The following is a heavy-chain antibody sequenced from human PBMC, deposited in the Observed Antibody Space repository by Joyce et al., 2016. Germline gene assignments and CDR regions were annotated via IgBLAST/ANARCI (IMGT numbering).Heavy chain of an antibody. Sequence: QVLLVQSGATVKRPGSSLKVSCKSSGGAFSNFTVNWVRQAPGQRLEWMGGIIPFFGAAKYAEHFQGRVTLTADLSTRTAFMELSSLTSADTAVYYCARGGTSSDHFFFYTLDIWGPGTTVILSS. J-gene: IGHJ6*02. CDR2: IIPFFGAA. CDR3: ARGGTSSDHFFFYTLDI. CDR1: GGAFSNFT. D-gene: IGHD1-14*01. V-gene: IGHV1-69*12.